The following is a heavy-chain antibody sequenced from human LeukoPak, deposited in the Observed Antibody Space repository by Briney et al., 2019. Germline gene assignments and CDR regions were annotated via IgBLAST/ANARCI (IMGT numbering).Heavy chain of an antibody. J-gene: IGHJ4*02. CDR3: TTGPGNSGY. Sequence: GGSLRLSCAVSGLTFSNAWMSWVHQAPGKGLEWVGRIKSTTVDATPEYPAPVKGRFTISRDDSKNTVYLQMNSLKTEDTAVYYCTTGPGNSGYWGQGTLVTVSS. CDR2: IKSTTVDATP. V-gene: IGHV3-15*01. D-gene: IGHD4-23*01. CDR1: GLTFSNAW.